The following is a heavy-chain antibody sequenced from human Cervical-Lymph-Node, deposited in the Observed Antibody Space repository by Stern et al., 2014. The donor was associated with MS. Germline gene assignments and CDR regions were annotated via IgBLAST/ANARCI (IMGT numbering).Heavy chain of an antibody. J-gene: IGHJ4*02. D-gene: IGHD2-15*01. Sequence: VQLVESGAALRKPGASLELSCAASGYNFINYYIHWVRQAPGQGLEWVGWVNPHSDATRFARKFLGRVAMTRDTSINPAYLELNSLTSDDTAFYYCTRGRGTLLYLHWGQGTLITVSS. CDR1: GYNFINYY. CDR3: TRGRGTLLYLH. CDR2: VNPHSDAT. V-gene: IGHV1-2*02.